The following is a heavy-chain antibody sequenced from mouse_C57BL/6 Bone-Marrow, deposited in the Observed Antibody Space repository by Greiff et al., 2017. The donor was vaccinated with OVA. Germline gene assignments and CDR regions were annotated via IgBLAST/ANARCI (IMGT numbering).Heavy chain of an antibody. V-gene: IGHV1-54*01. Sequence: VQLQQSGAELVRPGTSVKVSCKASGYAFTNYLIEWVKQRPGQGLEWIGVINPGSGGTNYNEKFKGKATLTADKSSSTAYMQLSSLTSEDSAVYYCARRYYYGSSGFAYWGQGTLVTVSA. CDR2: INPGSGGT. CDR1: GYAFTNYL. J-gene: IGHJ3*01. D-gene: IGHD1-1*01. CDR3: ARRYYYGSSGFAY.